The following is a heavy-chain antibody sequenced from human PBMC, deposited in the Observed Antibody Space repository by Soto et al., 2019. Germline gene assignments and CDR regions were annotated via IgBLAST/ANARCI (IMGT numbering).Heavy chain of an antibody. D-gene: IGHD6-19*01. J-gene: IGHJ4*02. CDR1: GFTFSSYA. Sequence: QVQLVESGGGVVQPGRSLRLSCAASGFTFSSYAMHWVRQAPGKGLEWVAVISYDGSNKYYADSVKGRFTISRDNSKNTLYLQMNSLRAEDTAVYYCARDSGYSSGWYENPFGYWGQGTLVTVSS. V-gene: IGHV3-30-3*01. CDR3: ARDSGYSSGWYENPFGY. CDR2: ISYDGSNK.